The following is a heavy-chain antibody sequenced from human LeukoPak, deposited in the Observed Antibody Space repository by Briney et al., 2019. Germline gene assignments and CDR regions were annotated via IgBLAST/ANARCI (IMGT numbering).Heavy chain of an antibody. CDR1: GFTFTKSA. D-gene: IGHD1-26*01. CDR2: IVVGRANT. J-gene: IGHJ3*02. Sequence: GTSVKVSCKASGFTFTKSAVQWVRQARGQRLEWIGWIVVGRANTNYAQKFQERVTITRDMSTGTAYMELGSLRSEDTAVYYCAATSVGTTINDAFDIWGQGTMVTVSS. V-gene: IGHV1-58*01. CDR3: AATSVGTTINDAFDI.